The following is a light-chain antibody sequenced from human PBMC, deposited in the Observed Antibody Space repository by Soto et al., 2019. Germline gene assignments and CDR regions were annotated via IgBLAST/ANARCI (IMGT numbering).Light chain of an antibody. V-gene: IGKV1-5*01. CDR2: GAS. CDR1: QSISSW. J-gene: IGKJ5*01. Sequence: DIQMTQSPSTLSASVGDRVTITCRASQSISSWLAWYQQKQGKXPKXXIYGASTLQNGVPSRFTGSGSGTDLTLTVNSLQAEDFETYDCQQGYSSPATFGQGTRLEIK. CDR3: QQGYSSPAT.